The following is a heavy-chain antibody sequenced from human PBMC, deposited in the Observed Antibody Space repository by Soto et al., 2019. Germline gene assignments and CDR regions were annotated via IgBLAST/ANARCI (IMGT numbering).Heavy chain of an antibody. CDR1: GSTFRNYA. Sequence: QVQLVESGGGVVQPGRSLRLSCAASGSTFRNYAMQWVRQAPGKGLECVAVISYDGGNKFYRDYVKGRFTISRDNSKNTLYLQINSLRYEDTAVYYCARGDREDIAVVIGVRPGEYGVDVWGQGTTVTVSS. CDR3: ARGDREDIAVVIGVRPGEYGVDV. D-gene: IGHD2-15*01. CDR2: ISYDGGNK. J-gene: IGHJ6*02. V-gene: IGHV3-30-3*01.